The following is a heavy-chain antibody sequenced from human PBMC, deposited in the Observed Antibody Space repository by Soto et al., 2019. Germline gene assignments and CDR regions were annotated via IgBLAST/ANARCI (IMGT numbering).Heavy chain of an antibody. J-gene: IGHJ4*02. CDR2: ISYDGSNK. V-gene: IGHV3-30-3*01. CDR3: AGELSGYSSGSLYAY. Sequence: QVQLVESGGGVVQPGRSLRLSCAASGFTFSSYAMHWVRHAPGKGLEWVAVISYDGSNKYYADSVKGRFTISIDNSKNTLYQQMTSLRAEDTAVYYCAGELSGYSSGSLYAYWGQGTLVTVCS. D-gene: IGHD5-18*01. CDR1: GFTFSSYA.